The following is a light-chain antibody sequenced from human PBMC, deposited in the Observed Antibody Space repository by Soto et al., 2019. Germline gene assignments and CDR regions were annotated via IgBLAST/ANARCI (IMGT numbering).Light chain of an antibody. Sequence: EIVLTQSPATLSLSLGERATLSCRASQSVGSYLAWYQQKPGQAPRLVIYGASSRATGIADRFSGSASGTDFTLTISRLEPEDFALYYCQQYGYSPITFGQGTRLEIK. CDR2: GAS. J-gene: IGKJ5*01. CDR3: QQYGYSPIT. V-gene: IGKV3-20*01. CDR1: QSVGSY.